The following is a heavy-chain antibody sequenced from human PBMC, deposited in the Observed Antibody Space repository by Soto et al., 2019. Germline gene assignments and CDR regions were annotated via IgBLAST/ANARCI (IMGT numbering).Heavy chain of an antibody. V-gene: IGHV1-24*01. CDR2: FDPEDGET. J-gene: IGHJ5*02. CDR1: GYTLTELS. CDR3: ATRLYCTNGVCYTVQNWFDP. D-gene: IGHD2-8*01. Sequence: ASVKVSCKVSGYTLTELSMHWVRQAPGKGLEWMGGFDPEDGETIYAQKFQGRVTMTEDTSTDTAYMELSSLRSEDTAVYYCATRLYCTNGVCYTVQNWFDPWGQGTLVTVSS.